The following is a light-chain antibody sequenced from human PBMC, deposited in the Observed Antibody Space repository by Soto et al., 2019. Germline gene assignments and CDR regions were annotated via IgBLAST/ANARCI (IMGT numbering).Light chain of an antibody. J-gene: IGKJ2*01. V-gene: IGKV1-39*01. CDR3: QQSYRIPQT. CDR2: AAS. Sequence: DIQMTQSPSSLFASVGDRVTIICRQSQSIRSYLNWYQQKPGKAPKLLIYAASGLQSGVPSRFSASGSGTDFTLSISSLQPEDFATYFCQQSYRIPQTFGQGTKLEIK. CDR1: QSIRSY.